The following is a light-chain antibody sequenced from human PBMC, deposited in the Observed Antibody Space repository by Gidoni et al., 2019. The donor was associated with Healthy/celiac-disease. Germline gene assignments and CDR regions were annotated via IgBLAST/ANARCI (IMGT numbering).Light chain of an antibody. V-gene: IGKV1-39*01. J-gene: IGKJ1*01. CDR3: QQSYSSSWT. CDR1: QSISSY. Sequence: DIQMTKPPSSLSASVGDRVTITCRASQSISSYLNWYQQKPGKAPKLLIYAASSLQSGVPSRFSGSGSGTDFTLTISSLQPEDFATYYCQQSYSSSWTFGQXTKVEIK. CDR2: AAS.